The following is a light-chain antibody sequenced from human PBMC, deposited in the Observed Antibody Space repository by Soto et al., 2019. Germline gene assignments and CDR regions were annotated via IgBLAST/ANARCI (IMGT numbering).Light chain of an antibody. CDR3: QQYNNWPLT. CDR2: GAS. V-gene: IGKV3D-15*01. Sequence: EIVLTQTPGTLSLSPGERATLSCRASQSVSSSYLAWYQQKPGQAPRLLIYGASSRATGVPARFSGSGSGTEFTLTITSLQSEDFAVYCCQQYNNWPLTFGPGTLLEIK. CDR1: QSVSSSY. J-gene: IGKJ5*01.